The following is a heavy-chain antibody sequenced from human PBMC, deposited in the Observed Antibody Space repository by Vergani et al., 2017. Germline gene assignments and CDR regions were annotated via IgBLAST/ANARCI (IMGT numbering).Heavy chain of an antibody. CDR2: INTNTGNP. J-gene: IGHJ6*02. CDR1: GYTFTSYA. Sequence: QVQLVQSGSELKKPGASVKVSCKASGYTFTSYAMNWVRQAPGQGLEWMGWINTNTGNPTYAQVFTGRFVFSLDTSVSTAYLQISSLKAEDTAVYYCARTKSRDGYNAPYYYYGMDVWGQGTTVTVSS. V-gene: IGHV7-4-1*02. CDR3: ARTKSRDGYNAPYYYYGMDV. D-gene: IGHD5-24*01.